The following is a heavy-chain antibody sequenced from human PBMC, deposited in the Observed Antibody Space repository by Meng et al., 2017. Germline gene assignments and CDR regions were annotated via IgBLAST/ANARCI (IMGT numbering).Heavy chain of an antibody. J-gene: IGHJ4*02. CDR1: GGSISSSNW. CDR3: ARAGVGYYDSSGPYSY. CDR2: IYHSGST. D-gene: IGHD3-22*01. V-gene: IGHV4-4*02. Sequence: QGRLQESGPGLGKPSGNLSLTCAVSGGSISSSNWWSWVRQPPGKGLEWIGEIYHSGSTNYNPSLKSRVTISVDKSKNQFSLKLSSVTAADTAVYYCARAGVGYYDSSGPYSYWGQGTLVTVSS.